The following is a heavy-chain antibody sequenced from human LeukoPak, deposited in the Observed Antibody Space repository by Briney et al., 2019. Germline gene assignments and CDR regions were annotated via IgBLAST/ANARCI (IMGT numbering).Heavy chain of an antibody. V-gene: IGHV3-48*03. CDR1: GFIFSSYE. J-gene: IGHJ1*01. CDR3: ARVETVTTGH. CDR2: ISSSGSTI. Sequence: PGGSLRLSCAASGFIFSSYEMNWVRQAPGKGLEWVSYISSSGSTIYYADSVKGRFTVSRNNARNSLYLQMNSLRAGDTAVYYCARVETVTTGHWGQGTLVTVSS. D-gene: IGHD4-17*01.